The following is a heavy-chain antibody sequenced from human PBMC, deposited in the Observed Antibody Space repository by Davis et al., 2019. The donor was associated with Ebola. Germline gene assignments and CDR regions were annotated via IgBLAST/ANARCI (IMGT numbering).Heavy chain of an antibody. CDR2: INPHGGGT. V-gene: IGHV1-2*02. D-gene: IGHD6-13*01. Sequence: ASVKVSCKASGFTFIDYYMHWVRQAPGQGLEWMGWINPHGGGTKYAQRFQDRVNLTRDMSISTAYMDLSRLKSDDTAVYYCARGRSSSRWAFDIWGQGTMVTVSS. J-gene: IGHJ3*02. CDR3: ARGRSSSRWAFDI. CDR1: GFTFIDYY.